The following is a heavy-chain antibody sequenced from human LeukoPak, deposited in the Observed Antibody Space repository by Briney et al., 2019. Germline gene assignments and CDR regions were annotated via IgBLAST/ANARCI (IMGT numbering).Heavy chain of an antibody. Sequence: PGGSLRLSCAASGFTFSSYWMDWVRQAPGKGLEWVANLKPDGRDKYYTDSVKGRFTISRDDAKGSLYLQMNSLRAEDTAVYYCVRDLDFWGQGTPVTVSS. V-gene: IGHV3-7*05. CDR1: GFTFSSYW. CDR2: LKPDGRDK. CDR3: VRDLDF. J-gene: IGHJ4*02.